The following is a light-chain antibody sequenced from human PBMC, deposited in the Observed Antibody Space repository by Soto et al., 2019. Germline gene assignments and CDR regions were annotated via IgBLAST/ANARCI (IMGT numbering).Light chain of an antibody. CDR2: DVS. CDR1: QTVERW. CDR3: QQYKDSGWA. Sequence: DIQMTHSPSTLSASVGDRVTITCRASQTVERWLAWYQQKPGKAPNLVISDVSSLERGVPSRFSGSGSGTEFTLTISGLQPYDFATYYCQQYKDSGWAFGQGMKVEIX. J-gene: IGKJ1*01. V-gene: IGKV1-5*01.